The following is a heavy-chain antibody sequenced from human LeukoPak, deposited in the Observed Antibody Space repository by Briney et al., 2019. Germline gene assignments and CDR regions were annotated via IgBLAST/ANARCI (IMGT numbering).Heavy chain of an antibody. V-gene: IGHV3-23*01. CDR3: ARFPPFIAAAGTGPGNDY. CDR2: ISGSGGST. Sequence: PGGSLRLSCAASGFTFSSYAMSWVRQAPGKGLEWVSAISGSGGSTYYADSVKGRFTISRDNSKNTLYLQMNSLRAEDTAVYYCARFPPFIAAAGTGPGNDYWGQGTLVTVSS. D-gene: IGHD6-13*01. CDR1: GFTFSSYA. J-gene: IGHJ4*02.